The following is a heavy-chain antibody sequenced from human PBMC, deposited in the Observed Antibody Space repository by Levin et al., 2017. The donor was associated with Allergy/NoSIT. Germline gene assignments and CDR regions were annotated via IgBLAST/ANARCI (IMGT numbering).Heavy chain of an antibody. D-gene: IGHD6-13*01. J-gene: IGHJ1*01. V-gene: IGHV3-30*18. CDR1: GFTFSSYG. CDR2: ISYDGSNK. Sequence: GESLKISCAASGFTFSSYGMHWVRQAPGKGLEWVAVISYDGSNKYYADSVKGRFTISRDNSKNTLYLQMNSLRAEDTAVYYCAKDGLPWQLDTAEYFQHWGQGTLVTVSS. CDR3: AKDGLPWQLDTAEYFQH.